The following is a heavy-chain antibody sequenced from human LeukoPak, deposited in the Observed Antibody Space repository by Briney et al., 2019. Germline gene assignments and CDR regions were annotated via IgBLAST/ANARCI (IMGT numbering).Heavy chain of an antibody. CDR2: IYYSGST. CDR3: ARFWNGYFDL. J-gene: IGHJ2*01. D-gene: IGHD1-1*01. V-gene: IGHV4-59*01. CDR1: GGSISSYY. Sequence: PSETLSLTCTVSGGSISSYYWSWIRQPPGKGLEWIGYIYYSGSTNYNPSLQSLVTMSVDTSKNHFSLKLTSVTAADTAVYYCARFWNGYFDLWGRGTLVTVSS.